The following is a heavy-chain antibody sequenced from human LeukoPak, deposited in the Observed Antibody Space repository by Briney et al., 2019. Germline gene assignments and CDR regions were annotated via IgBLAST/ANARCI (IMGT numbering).Heavy chain of an antibody. CDR3: AREVNYYDSSGPFDY. D-gene: IGHD3-22*01. Sequence: SETLSLTCTVSGGSISSYYWSRIRQPPGKGLEWIGYIYYSGSTNYNPSLKSRVTISVGTSKNQFSLKLSSVTAADTAVYYCAREVNYYDSSGPFDYWGQGTLVTVSS. V-gene: IGHV4-59*01. J-gene: IGHJ4*02. CDR1: GGSISSYY. CDR2: IYYSGST.